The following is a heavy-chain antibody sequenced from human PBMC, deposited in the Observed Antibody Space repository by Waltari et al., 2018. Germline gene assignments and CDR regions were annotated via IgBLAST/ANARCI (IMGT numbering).Heavy chain of an antibody. CDR1: GFTFSSYS. D-gene: IGHD2-15*01. V-gene: IGHV3-21*01. J-gene: IGHJ3*02. Sequence: EVQLVESGGGLVKPGGSLRLACAAAGFTFSSYSMNWVRQAPGKGLEWVSSISSSSSYIYYADSVKGRFTISRDNAKTSLYLQMNSLRAEDTAVYYCARSLGYCSGGSCLDAFDIWGQGTMVTVSS. CDR2: ISSSSSYI. CDR3: ARSLGYCSGGSCLDAFDI.